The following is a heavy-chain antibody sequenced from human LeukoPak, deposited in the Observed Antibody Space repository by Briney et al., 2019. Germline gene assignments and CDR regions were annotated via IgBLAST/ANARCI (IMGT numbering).Heavy chain of an antibody. V-gene: IGHV1-18*01. CDR3: ARGYCSGGSCPLGPYYMDV. CDR2: ISAYNGNT. CDR1: GGTFSSYA. D-gene: IGHD2-15*01. J-gene: IGHJ6*03. Sequence: ASVKVSCKASGGTFSSYAISWVRQAPGQGLEWMGWISAYNGNTNYAQKFQGRVTMTTDTSTSTAYMELRSLRSDDTAVYYCARGYCSGGSCPLGPYYMDVWGKGTTVTISS.